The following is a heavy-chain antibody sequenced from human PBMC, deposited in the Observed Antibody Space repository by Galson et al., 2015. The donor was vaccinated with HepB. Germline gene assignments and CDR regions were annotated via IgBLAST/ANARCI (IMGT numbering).Heavy chain of an antibody. CDR3: ARGSGVRENYDFWSGYYPPGGNYWYFDL. CDR1: GYTFTSYD. CDR2: MNPNSGNT. J-gene: IGHJ2*01. V-gene: IGHV1-8*01. Sequence: SCKASGYTFTSYDINWVRQATGQGLEWMGWMNPNSGNTGYAQKFQGRVTMIRNTSISTAYMELSSLRSEDTAVYYCARGSGVRENYDFWSGYYPPGGNYWYFDLWGRGTLVTVSS. D-gene: IGHD3-3*01.